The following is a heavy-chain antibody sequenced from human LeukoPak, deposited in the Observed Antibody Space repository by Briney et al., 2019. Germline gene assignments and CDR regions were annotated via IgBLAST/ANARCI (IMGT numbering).Heavy chain of an antibody. CDR2: INPNSGGT. CDR1: GYTFTGYY. Sequence: ASVKVSCKASGYTFTGYYMHWVRQAPGQGLEWMGWINPNSGGTNYAQKFQGRVTMTRDTSISTAYMEVSRLRSDDTAVYYCARVFYAKDIVVVPAHYYYYLDVWGKGTTVTVSS. J-gene: IGHJ6*03. V-gene: IGHV1-2*02. CDR3: ARVFYAKDIVVVPAHYYYYLDV. D-gene: IGHD2-2*01.